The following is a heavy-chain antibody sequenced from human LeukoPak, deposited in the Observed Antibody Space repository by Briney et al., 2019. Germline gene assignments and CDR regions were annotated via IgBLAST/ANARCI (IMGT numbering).Heavy chain of an antibody. CDR1: GVSISSYY. CDR2: IYYSGST. CDR3: ARAGGYDPRHWFDP. V-gene: IGHV4-59*01. Sequence: SETLSLTRTVSGVSISSYYWSWIRQPAGKELEWIGYIYYSGSTNYNPSLKSRVTISVDTSKNQFSLKLSSVTAADTAVYYCARAGGYDPRHWFDPWGQGTLVTVSS. D-gene: IGHD5-12*01. J-gene: IGHJ5*02.